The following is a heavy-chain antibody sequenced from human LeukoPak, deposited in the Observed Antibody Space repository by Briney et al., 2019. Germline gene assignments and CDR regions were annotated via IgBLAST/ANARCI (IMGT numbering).Heavy chain of an antibody. CDR1: GFTFSSYS. CDR3: ARDPPADY. Sequence: TGGSLRLSCAASGFTFSSYSMNWVRQAPGKGLEWVSVIYSGGSTYYADSVKGRFTISRDNSKNTLYLQMNSLRAEDTAVYYCARDPPADYWGQGTLVTVSS. V-gene: IGHV3-53*01. CDR2: IYSGGST. J-gene: IGHJ4*02.